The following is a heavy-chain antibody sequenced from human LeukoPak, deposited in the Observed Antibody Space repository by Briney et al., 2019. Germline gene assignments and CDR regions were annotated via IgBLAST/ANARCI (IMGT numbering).Heavy chain of an antibody. CDR1: GFTFSSYA. CDR2: ISGSGGST. CDR3: AKSLSSGWYDGYFQH. Sequence: GGSLRLSCAASGFTFSSYAMSWVRQAPGKGPEWVSAISGSGGSTYYADSVKGRFTISRDNSKNTLYLQMNSLRAEDTAVYYCAKSLSSGWYDGYFQHWGQGTLVTVSS. D-gene: IGHD6-19*01. V-gene: IGHV3-23*01. J-gene: IGHJ1*01.